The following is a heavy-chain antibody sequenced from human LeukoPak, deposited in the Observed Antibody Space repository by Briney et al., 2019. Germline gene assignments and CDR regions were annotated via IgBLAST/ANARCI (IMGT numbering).Heavy chain of an antibody. D-gene: IGHD3-9*01. V-gene: IGHV3-49*04. Sequence: PGGSLRLSCTASGFTFGDYAMSWVRQAPGKGLEWVGFIRSKAYGGTTEYAASVKGRFTISRDDSKSIAYLQMNSLRAEDAAVYYCAKGVGYGILTGYYIDYWGQGTLVTVSS. CDR3: AKGVGYGILTGYYIDY. CDR1: GFTFGDYA. CDR2: IRSKAYGGTT. J-gene: IGHJ4*02.